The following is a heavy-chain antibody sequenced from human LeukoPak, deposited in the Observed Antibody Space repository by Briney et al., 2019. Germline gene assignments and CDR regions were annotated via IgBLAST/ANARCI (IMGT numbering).Heavy chain of an antibody. CDR1: GYTFTSYG. CDR2: ISAYNGNT. CDR3: ARLDIVSILFDS. D-gene: IGHD5/OR15-5a*01. V-gene: IGHV1-18*01. J-gene: IGHJ4*02. Sequence: ASVKVSCKASGYTFTSYGVTWVRQAPGQGLEWMGWISAYNGNTNYAQNVQGRVTMSRDTSTSTAYMELRSLRSDDTAVYYCARLDIVSILFDSWGQGTLVTVSS.